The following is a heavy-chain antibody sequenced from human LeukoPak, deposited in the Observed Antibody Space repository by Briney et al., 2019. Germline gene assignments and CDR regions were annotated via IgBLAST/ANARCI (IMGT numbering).Heavy chain of an antibody. CDR3: ASDPSRIRWLRPLAFGY. CDR1: GYTFTGYY. CDR2: INPNSGGT. V-gene: IGHV1-2*02. J-gene: IGHJ4*02. D-gene: IGHD5-24*01. Sequence: ASVKVSCKASGYTFTGYYMHWVRQAPGQGLEWMGWINPNSGGTNYAQKLRGRVTMTTDTSTSTAYMELRSLRSEDTAVYYCASDPSRIRWLRPLAFGYWGQGTLVTVSS.